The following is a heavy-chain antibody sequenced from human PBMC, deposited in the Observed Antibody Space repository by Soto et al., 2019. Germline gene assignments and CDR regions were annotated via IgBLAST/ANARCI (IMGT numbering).Heavy chain of an antibody. J-gene: IGHJ4*02. CDR3: ARDSDYYKADY. CDR2: IMKDRGEK. V-gene: IGHV3-7*01. D-gene: IGHD2-21*02. CDR1: GFTFNGYW. Sequence: EVQLVESGGGLVQPGGSLRLSCAASGFTFNGYWMGWVRQAPGKGLEWVASIMKDRGEKKYVDSVKGRFTISRDNAKNSVSLQVNSLRADDTAIYYCARDSDYYKADYWGQGTLVTVSS.